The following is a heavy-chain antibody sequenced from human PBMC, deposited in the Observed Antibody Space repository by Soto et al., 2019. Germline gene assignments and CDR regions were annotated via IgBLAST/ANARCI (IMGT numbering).Heavy chain of an antibody. D-gene: IGHD6-13*01. J-gene: IGHJ4*02. CDR2: IYYSGST. CDR1: GGSISSYY. V-gene: IGHV4-59*08. CDR3: ARHGPIAAAGSVFDY. Sequence: PSETLSLTCTVSGGSISSYYWSWIRQPPGKGLEWIGYIYYSGSTNYNPSLKSRVTISVDTSKNQFSLKLRSVTAADTAVYYCARHGPIAAAGSVFDYWGQGTLVTVSS.